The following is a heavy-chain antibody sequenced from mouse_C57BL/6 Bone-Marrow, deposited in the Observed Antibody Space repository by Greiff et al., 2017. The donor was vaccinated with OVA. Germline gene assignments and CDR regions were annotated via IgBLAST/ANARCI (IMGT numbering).Heavy chain of an antibody. CDR1: GFNIKNTY. CDR2: IDPANGNT. D-gene: IGHD2-4*01. J-gene: IGHJ4*01. V-gene: IGHV14-3*01. CDR3: AVYYDYDDAMDY. Sequence: VQLQQSVAELVRPGASVKLSCTASGFNIKNTYMPWVNQRPEQGLEWIGRIDPANGNTKYAPKFQGKATITADTSSNTAYLQLSSLTSEDTAIYYCAVYYDYDDAMDYWGQGTSVTVSS.